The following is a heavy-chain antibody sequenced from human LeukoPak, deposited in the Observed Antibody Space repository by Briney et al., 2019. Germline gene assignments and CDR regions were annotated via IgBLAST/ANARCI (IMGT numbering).Heavy chain of an antibody. J-gene: IGHJ5*02. V-gene: IGHV3-66*01. CDR2: IYSGGST. CDR3: ARDLGGYYGSNWFDP. CDR1: GFTVSSNY. Sequence: GGSLRLSCAASGFTVSSNYMSWVRQAPGKGLEWVSVIYSGGSTYYADSVKGRFTISRDNSKNTLYLQMNSLRAEDTAVYYCARDLGGYYGSNWFDPWGQGTLVTVSS. D-gene: IGHD3-10*01.